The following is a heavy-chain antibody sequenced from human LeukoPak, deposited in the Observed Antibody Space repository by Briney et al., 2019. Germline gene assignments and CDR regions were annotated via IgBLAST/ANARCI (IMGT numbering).Heavy chain of an antibody. CDR3: ATGHRYSSSWYGYSPY. D-gene: IGHD6-13*01. CDR1: GYTFTSYA. CDR2: INAGNGNT. J-gene: IGHJ4*02. Sequence: GASVKVSCKASGYTFTSYAMHWVRQAPGQRLEWMGWINAGNGNTKYSQKFQGRVTITRDTSASTAYMELSSLRSEDTAVYYCATGHRYSSSWYGYSPYWGQGTLVTVSS. V-gene: IGHV1-3*01.